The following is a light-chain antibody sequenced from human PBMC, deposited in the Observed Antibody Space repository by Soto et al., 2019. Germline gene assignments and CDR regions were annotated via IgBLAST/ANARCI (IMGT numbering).Light chain of an antibody. J-gene: IGKJ1*01. CDR1: QSISSW. V-gene: IGKV1-5*01. CDR2: DAS. CDR3: QQYNSYTGT. Sequence: DIQMTQSPSTLSASVGDRVTITCRASQSISSWLAWYQQKPGKAPKLLIYDASSLESGVPSRFSGSGSGTKFTLTISSLQPDVFATYYCQQYNSYTGTFGQGTKGKSN.